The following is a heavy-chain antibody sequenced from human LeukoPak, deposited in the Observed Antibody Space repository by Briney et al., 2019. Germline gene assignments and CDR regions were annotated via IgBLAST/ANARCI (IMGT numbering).Heavy chain of an antibody. D-gene: IGHD2-21*02. Sequence: GGSLTLSCAASGFTFSSYWMHWVRQAPGKGLVWVSRINSDGSSTSYADSVKGRFTISRDNAKNTLYLQMNSLRAEDTAVYYCARSYCGGDCPHDIWGQGTMVTVSS. CDR3: ARSYCGGDCPHDI. J-gene: IGHJ3*02. CDR1: GFTFSSYW. V-gene: IGHV3-74*01. CDR2: INSDGSST.